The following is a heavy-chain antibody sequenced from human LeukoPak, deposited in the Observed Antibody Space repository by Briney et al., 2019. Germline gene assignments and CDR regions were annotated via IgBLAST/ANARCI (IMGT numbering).Heavy chain of an antibody. CDR1: GGSISSYY. CDR2: IYYSGST. J-gene: IGHJ4*02. V-gene: IGHV4-59*08. Sequence: SETLSLTCTVSGGSISSYYWSWTRQPPGKGLEWIGYIYYSGSTNYNPSLKSRVTISVDTSKNQFSLKLSSVTAADTAVYYCARSSGYYFDYWGQGTLVTVSS. CDR3: ARSSGYYFDY. D-gene: IGHD3-22*01.